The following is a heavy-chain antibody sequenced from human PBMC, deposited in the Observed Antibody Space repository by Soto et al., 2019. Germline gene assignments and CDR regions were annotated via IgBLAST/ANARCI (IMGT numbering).Heavy chain of an antibody. CDR2: IYYSGST. CDR3: ARGASAFYYYYMDV. Sequence: QLQLQESGPGLVKPSETLSLTCTVSGGSISSSSYYWGWIRQPPGKGLEWIGSIYYSGSTYYNPSLKSRVTISVDTSKNQFSLKLSSVTAADTAVYYCARGASAFYYYYMDVWGKGTTVTVSS. J-gene: IGHJ6*03. CDR1: GGSISSSSYY. V-gene: IGHV4-39*01.